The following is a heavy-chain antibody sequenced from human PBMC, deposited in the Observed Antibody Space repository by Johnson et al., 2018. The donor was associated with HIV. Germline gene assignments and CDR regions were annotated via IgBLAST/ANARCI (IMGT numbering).Heavy chain of an antibody. CDR2: IYYDGTNK. J-gene: IGHJ3*02. V-gene: IGHV3-30*18. CDR3: AKAVGGYAFDI. Sequence: EQLVESGGGVVQPGRSLRLSCAASGFTFSSYAMHWVRQAPGKGLEWVAIIYYDGTNKYYADSVKGRFTISRDNSKNTLYLQMNSLRVEDTAVYYCAKAVGGYAFDIWGQGTMVTVSS. CDR1: GFTFSSYA. D-gene: IGHD1-26*01.